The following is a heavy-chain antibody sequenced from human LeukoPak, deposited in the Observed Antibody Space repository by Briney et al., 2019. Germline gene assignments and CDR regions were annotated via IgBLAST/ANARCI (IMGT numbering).Heavy chain of an antibody. Sequence: ASVKVSCKVSGYTLTESSMHWVRQAPGKGLERMGGFDPEDGETIYAQKFQGRVTMTEDTSTDTAYMELSSLRSEDTAVYYCATSGPNRLLYDILTGYLRDWGQGTLVTVSS. D-gene: IGHD3-9*01. CDR1: GYTLTESS. CDR3: ATSGPNRLLYDILTGYLRD. CDR2: FDPEDGET. V-gene: IGHV1-24*01. J-gene: IGHJ4*02.